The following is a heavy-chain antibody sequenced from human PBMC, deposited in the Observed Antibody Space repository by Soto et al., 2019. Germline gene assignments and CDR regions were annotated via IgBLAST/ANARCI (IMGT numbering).Heavy chain of an antibody. J-gene: IGHJ5*02. Sequence: QPPLEQSGAELKKPGASVRVSCKASGYTFTSHDIIWVRQAAGQGLEWMGWMNPNSEKSKTTYLPNFQGRVVMTRDTFLGTAYLELSGLRSDDTAVYYCARGATAYYDFWANPRGDWLDLWGQGTLVTVSS. CDR1: GYTFTSHD. CDR3: ARGATAYYDFWANPRGDWLDL. CDR2: MNPNSEKSKT. V-gene: IGHV1-8*01. D-gene: IGHD3-3*01.